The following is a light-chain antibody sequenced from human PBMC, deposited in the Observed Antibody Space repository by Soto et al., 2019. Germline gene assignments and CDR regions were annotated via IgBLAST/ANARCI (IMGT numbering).Light chain of an antibody. Sequence: EIVMTQSPGTLSLSPGEGATLSCMASQSIRSNYLAWYQQKPGQAPRFLIHGAVSRATGIPARFSGSGSGTEFTLTISSLQSEDFAVYYCQQYNNWPPITSGQGTRLDI. CDR2: GAV. CDR3: QQYNNWPPIT. CDR1: QSIRSN. J-gene: IGKJ5*01. V-gene: IGKV3D-15*01.